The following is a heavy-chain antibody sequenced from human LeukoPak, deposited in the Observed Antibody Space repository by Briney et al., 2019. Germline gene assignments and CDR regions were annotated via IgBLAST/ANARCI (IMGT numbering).Heavy chain of an antibody. D-gene: IGHD3-22*01. J-gene: IGHJ4*02. Sequence: SETLSLTCTVSGGSFSSSSYYWGWIRQPPGKGLEWIGTIYYSGITYYNPSLKSRVTISVDTSKNQFSLKLSSVTAADTAVYYCARQSYDSSASPTFFDFWGQGTLVTVSS. CDR1: GGSFSSSSYY. V-gene: IGHV4-39*01. CDR2: IYYSGIT. CDR3: ARQSYDSSASPTFFDF.